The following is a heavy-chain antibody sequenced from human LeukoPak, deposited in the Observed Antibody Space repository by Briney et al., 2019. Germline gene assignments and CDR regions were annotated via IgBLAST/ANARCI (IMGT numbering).Heavy chain of an antibody. V-gene: IGHV4-39*07. CDR1: GGSNSSSSYY. CDR3: ARTVSVVVTAIFDY. D-gene: IGHD2-21*02. CDR2: IYYSGST. J-gene: IGHJ4*02. Sequence: SETLSLTRTVSGGSNSSSSYYWGWIRQPPGKGLEWIGSIYYSGSTYYNPSLKSRVTISVDTSKNQFSLKLSSVTAADTAVYYCARTVSVVVTAIFDYWGQGTLVTVSS.